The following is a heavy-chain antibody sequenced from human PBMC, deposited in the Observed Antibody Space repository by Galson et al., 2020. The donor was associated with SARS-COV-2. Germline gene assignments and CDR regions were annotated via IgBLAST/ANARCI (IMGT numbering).Heavy chain of an antibody. J-gene: IGHJ5*02. V-gene: IGHV1-69*05. CDR3: ARGDAHYDNSGYLAGWFDP. CDR1: GGTFSNYA. Sequence: ASVKVSCKASGGTFSNYAISWVRQAPGQGLEWMGGIIPFLGTPNYAQKFQDRVTITTDESTSTAYMELNSLKSDDTAVYYCARGDAHYDNSGYLAGWFDPWGQGSLVTVSS. D-gene: IGHD3-22*01. CDR2: IIPFLGTP.